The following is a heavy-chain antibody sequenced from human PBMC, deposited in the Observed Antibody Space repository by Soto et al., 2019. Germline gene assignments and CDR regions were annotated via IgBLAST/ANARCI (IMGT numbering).Heavy chain of an antibody. CDR2: INPDGTLK. D-gene: IGHD2-21*02. CDR1: GFALSGYW. CDR3: ARWESGDWYLGI. Sequence: EVQLVESGGGLVQPGGSLRLSCAASGFALSGYWMTWVRQAPGKGLEWVASINPDGTLKYYVDSVKGRFTISRDNADHSLFLQMISLRVEATAVYYCARWESGDWYLGIWGQGTLVTVSS. V-gene: IGHV3-7*03. J-gene: IGHJ4*02.